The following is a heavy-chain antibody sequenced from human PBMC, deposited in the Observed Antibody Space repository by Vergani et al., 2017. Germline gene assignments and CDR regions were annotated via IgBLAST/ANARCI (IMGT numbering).Heavy chain of an antibody. CDR3: AHSKYDFWSGTRFDY. CDR2: IYWNDDK. D-gene: IGHD3-3*01. Sequence: QITLKESGPTLVKPTQTLTLTCTFSGLSLKTSKVGVGWIRQPPGKALEWLALIYWNDDKRYSPSLNSRLTITKDTSKNQVVLTMTNMDPVDTATYYCAHSKYDFWSGTRFDYWGQGTLVTVSS. J-gene: IGHJ4*02. CDR1: GLSLKTSKVG. V-gene: IGHV2-5*01.